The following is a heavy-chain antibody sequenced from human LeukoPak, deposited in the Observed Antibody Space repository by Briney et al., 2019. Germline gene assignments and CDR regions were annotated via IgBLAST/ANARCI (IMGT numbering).Heavy chain of an antibody. Sequence: GQPGGSLRLSCAASGFTFSSYEMNWVRQAPGKGLEWVSYISSGGSTIFYADSVKGRFTISRDNAKNSLYLQMNSLRAEDTAVYSCARMISGGSYDAFDIWGQGTMVTVSS. J-gene: IGHJ3*02. V-gene: IGHV3-48*03. CDR2: ISSGGSTI. D-gene: IGHD6-19*01. CDR1: GFTFSSYE. CDR3: ARMISGGSYDAFDI.